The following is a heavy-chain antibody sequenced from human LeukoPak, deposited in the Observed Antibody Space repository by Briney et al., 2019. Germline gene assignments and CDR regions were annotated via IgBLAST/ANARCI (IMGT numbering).Heavy chain of an antibody. CDR1: GFTVSGTH. D-gene: IGHD3-16*01. CDR3: ARDQATSGGGLDS. Sequence: PGGSLRLSCAASGFTVSGTHMSWVRQAPGKGLEWVSAINTGGTTYYTDSVEGRFTISRHKSKNTLYLQMDSVRVEDTAVYYCARDQATSGGGLDSWGQGTLVTV. CDR2: INTGGTT. V-gene: IGHV3-53*01. J-gene: IGHJ4*02.